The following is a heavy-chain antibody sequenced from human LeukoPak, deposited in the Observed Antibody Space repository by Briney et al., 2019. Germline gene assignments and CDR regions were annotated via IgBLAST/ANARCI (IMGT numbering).Heavy chain of an antibody. J-gene: IGHJ4*02. CDR2: IKHDGSET. CDR1: GLTLPNYW. Sequence: PGGYLRLSCAASGLTLPNYWISWVGQAAGKGPAWVANIKHDGSETYYLDCGKGRFTISRDNAKNSLYLQMSSLRADDTAVYYCATEGAYTTSSPPAYWGQGTRVTVSS. D-gene: IGHD3-16*01. V-gene: IGHV3-7*01. CDR3: ATEGAYTTSSPPAY.